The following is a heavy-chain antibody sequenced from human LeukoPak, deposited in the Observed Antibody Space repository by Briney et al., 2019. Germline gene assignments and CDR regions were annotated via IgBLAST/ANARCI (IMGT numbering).Heavy chain of an antibody. CDR3: ARDNHYYGSGSYDY. V-gene: IGHV3-33*01. CDR1: GFTFSSYG. Sequence: GGSLRLSCAASGFTFSSYGMHWVRQAPGKGLEWVAVIWYDGSNKYYADSVKGRFTISRDNSKNTLYLQMNSLRAEDTAVYYCARDNHYYGSGSYDYWGQGTLVTVSS. D-gene: IGHD3-10*01. J-gene: IGHJ4*02. CDR2: IWYDGSNK.